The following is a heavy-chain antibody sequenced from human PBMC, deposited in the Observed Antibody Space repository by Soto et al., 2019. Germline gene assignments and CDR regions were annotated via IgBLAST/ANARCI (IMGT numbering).Heavy chain of an antibody. J-gene: IGHJ4*02. V-gene: IGHV1-69*01. CDR3: ARGYYSGSTPSSFDY. D-gene: IGHD1-26*01. CDR1: GGTFSSYT. CDR2: ITPTLNIA. Sequence: QLQLVQSGAEVREPGSSVKVSCKASGGTFSSYTVIWVRQAPGQGLEWMGGITPTLNIAKYAEKFQGRVTITADESTSTVNMHLSSLRSEDTAVYCCARGYYSGSTPSSFDYGGQGTLVAVSS.